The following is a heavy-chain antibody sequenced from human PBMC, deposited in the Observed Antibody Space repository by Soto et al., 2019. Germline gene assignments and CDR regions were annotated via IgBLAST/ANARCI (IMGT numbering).Heavy chain of an antibody. Sequence: EVQLVESGGGLVQPGGSLRLSCAASGFTFSSYWMSWVRQAPGKGLEWVANIKQDGSEKYYVDSVKGRFTISRDNAKNSLYLQMNSLRAEDTAVYYCARVRGDFWSGPNWFEPWGQGTLVTVSS. CDR2: IKQDGSEK. CDR1: GFTFSSYW. V-gene: IGHV3-7*01. J-gene: IGHJ5*02. D-gene: IGHD3-3*01. CDR3: ARVRGDFWSGPNWFEP.